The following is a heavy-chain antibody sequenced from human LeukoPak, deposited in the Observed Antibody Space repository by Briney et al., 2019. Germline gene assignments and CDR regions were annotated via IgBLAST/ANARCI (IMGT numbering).Heavy chain of an antibody. CDR3: ARGRSTSFDY. CDR1: GFSFRSYW. D-gene: IGHD2-2*01. Sequence: PGGSLRLSCAASGFSFRSYWMTWVRQAPGKGLEWVANIKQDGSEKYYVDSVKGRFTISRDNVKNSLSLQMNSLRAEDTAVYYCARGRSTSFDYWGQGTLVTVSS. J-gene: IGHJ4*02. CDR2: IKQDGSEK. V-gene: IGHV3-7*02.